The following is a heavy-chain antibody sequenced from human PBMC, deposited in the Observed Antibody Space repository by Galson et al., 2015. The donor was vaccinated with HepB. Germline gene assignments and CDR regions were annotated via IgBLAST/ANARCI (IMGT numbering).Heavy chain of an antibody. CDR3: ARVRWAGDTSHLDY. CDR1: GYIFTNHY. J-gene: IGHJ4*02. Sequence: SVKVSCKASGYIFTNHYIHWVRQAPGQGLEWMGIIKPIGGGASYPQKFQGRVTMTRDTSTGTVYMELSGLKSEDTAVYYCARVRWAGDTSHLDYWGQGTLVTVSS. V-gene: IGHV1-46*01. CDR2: IKPIGGGA. D-gene: IGHD1-26*01.